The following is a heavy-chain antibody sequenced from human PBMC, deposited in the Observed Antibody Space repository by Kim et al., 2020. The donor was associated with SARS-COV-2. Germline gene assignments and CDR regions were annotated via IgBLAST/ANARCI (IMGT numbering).Heavy chain of an antibody. J-gene: IGHJ4*02. Sequence: SETLSLTCTVSGDSLSSDYWSWNRQPAGKGLEWIGRIYTSGRTNYNPSLQSRVTMSVDMSKNQFSLKLSSVTAADTAVYYCASALGNWGQATLVTVSS. V-gene: IGHV4-4*07. D-gene: IGHD3-16*02. CDR2: IYTSGRT. CDR3: ASALGN. CDR1: GDSLSSDY.